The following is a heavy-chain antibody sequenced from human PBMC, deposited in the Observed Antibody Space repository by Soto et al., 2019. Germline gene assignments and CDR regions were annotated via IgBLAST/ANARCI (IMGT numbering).Heavy chain of an antibody. J-gene: IGHJ6*02. CDR1: GFSLTTTGMC. Sequence: VSGPTLVNPTQTLTLTCTFSGFSLTTTGMCVSWIRQPPGKALEWLALIDWDDDKYYSTSLKTRLTISKDTSKNQVVLSMTNMDPVDTATYYCARVAAAGSYYYYGMDVWGQGTTVTVSS. V-gene: IGHV2-70*01. D-gene: IGHD6-13*01. CDR2: IDWDDDK. CDR3: ARVAAAGSYYYYGMDV.